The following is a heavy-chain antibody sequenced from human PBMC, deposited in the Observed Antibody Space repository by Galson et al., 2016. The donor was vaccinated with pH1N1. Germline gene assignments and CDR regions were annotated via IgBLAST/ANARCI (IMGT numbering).Heavy chain of an antibody. J-gene: IGHJ4*02. CDR1: GFTFSSFW. CDR3: VSAVGGAAAY. Sequence: SLRLSCAASGFTFSSFWMHWVRQAPGKGLEWVANVKEDGSERYYVDSVKGRFTISRDNTKNSLYLQMNSLRVEDTAVYHCVSAVGGAAAYWGQGTPVTVSS. D-gene: IGHD1-26*01. CDR2: VKEDGSER. V-gene: IGHV3-7*01.